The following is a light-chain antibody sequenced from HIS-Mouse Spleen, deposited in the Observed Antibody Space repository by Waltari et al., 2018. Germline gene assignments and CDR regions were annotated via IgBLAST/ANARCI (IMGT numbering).Light chain of an antibody. V-gene: IGLV1-44*01. CDR2: VAD. Sequence: QSVLTQPPSASGTPGQRVTISCSGSSSNIGRNTVNLYQQRPGTAPKLLISVADRRTSGVRDRFPGSRSGTSASLAIRGLQAEDEADYYCAAWDDSLSGYVFGTGTTVTVL. CDR3: AAWDDSLSGYV. J-gene: IGLJ1*01. CDR1: SSNIGRNT.